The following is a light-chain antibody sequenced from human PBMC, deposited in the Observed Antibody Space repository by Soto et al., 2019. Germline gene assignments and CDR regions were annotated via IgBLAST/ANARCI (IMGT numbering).Light chain of an antibody. Sequence: EIVLTQSPGTLSLSPGERATLSCRASQSVSSSLAWSQQKPGQAPRLLIYGASSRATGIPDRFSGSGSGTDFTLTISTLEPEDFEVYYCHQYGSSPLTFGQGTKVDIK. V-gene: IGKV3-20*01. CDR3: HQYGSSPLT. CDR1: QSVSSS. CDR2: GAS. J-gene: IGKJ1*01.